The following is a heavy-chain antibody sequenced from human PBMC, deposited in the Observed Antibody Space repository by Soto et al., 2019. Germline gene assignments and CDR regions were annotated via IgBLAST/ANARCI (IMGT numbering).Heavy chain of an antibody. CDR3: AIGGTDILTGYXY. D-gene: IGHD3-9*01. J-gene: IGHJ4*02. Sequence: GGSLRLSCAASGFTFSSYAMTWVRQAPGKGLEWVSIISNSGGTTHYADSVKGRFTISRDNSKSTLYLQMDSLRADDTAVYYCAIGGTDILTGYXYWGQGTMVTVSS. CDR1: GFTFSSYA. V-gene: IGHV3-23*01. CDR2: ISNSGGTT.